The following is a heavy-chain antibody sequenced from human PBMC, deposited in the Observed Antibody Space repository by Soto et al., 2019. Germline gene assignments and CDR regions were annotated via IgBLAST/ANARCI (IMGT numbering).Heavy chain of an antibody. V-gene: IGHV1-2*02. J-gene: IGHJ5*02. CDR1: GYTFAGYY. D-gene: IGHD1-7*01. CDR3: ARDHQELILYNWFDP. CDR2: INTNSGDT. Sequence: QVQLVQSGAEVKKPGASVKVSCKASGYTFAGYYMHWVRQAPGQGLEWMGWINTNSGDTQYAQKFQGRVTMTGDTSISTAYMELRSLRVDDTAVYYCARDHQELILYNWFDPWGQGTRVTVSS.